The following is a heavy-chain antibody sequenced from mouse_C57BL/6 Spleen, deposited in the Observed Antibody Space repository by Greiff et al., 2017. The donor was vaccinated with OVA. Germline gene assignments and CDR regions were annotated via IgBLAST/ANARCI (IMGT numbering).Heavy chain of an antibody. CDR3: ARGKDSNYAMDY. CDR1: GYTFTSYW. D-gene: IGHD2-5*01. CDR2: IDPSDSYT. V-gene: IGHV1-50*01. J-gene: IGHJ4*01. Sequence: VQLQQPGAELVKPGASVKLSCKASGYTFTSYWMQWVKQRPGQGLEWIGEIDPSDSYTNYNQKFKGKATLTVDTSSSTAYMQLSSLTSEDSAVYYCARGKDSNYAMDYWGQGTSVTVSS.